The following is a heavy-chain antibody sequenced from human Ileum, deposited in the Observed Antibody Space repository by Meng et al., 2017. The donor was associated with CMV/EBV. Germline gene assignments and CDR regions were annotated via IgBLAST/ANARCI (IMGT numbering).Heavy chain of an antibody. D-gene: IGHD2-2*01. V-gene: IGHV4-4*07. CDR3: ARGSSSWAFDY. CDR2: VYSSGST. J-gene: IGHJ4*02. Sequence: VQLQESGPGLVKPSETLSLTCTCSGGSISGYYWSWIRQPATKGLEWIGRVYSSGSTDYNPSLQSRVTMSVDTSKNQFSLKLSSVTAADTAVYYCARGSSSWAFDYWGQGTLVTVSS. CDR1: GGSISGYY.